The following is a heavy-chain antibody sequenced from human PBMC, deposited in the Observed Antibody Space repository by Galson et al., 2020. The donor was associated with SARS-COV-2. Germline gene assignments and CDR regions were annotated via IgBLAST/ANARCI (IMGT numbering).Heavy chain of an antibody. D-gene: IGHD3-9*01. CDR2: FDPEDGET. Sequence: ASVKVSCKVSGYTLTELSMHWVRQAPGKGLEWMGGFDPEDGETIYAQKFQGRVTMTEDTSTDTAYMELSSLRSEDTAVYYCATGIVRYFDQSDYYYGMDVGGQGTTVTVSS. J-gene: IGHJ6*02. CDR1: GYTLTELS. CDR3: ATGIVRYFDQSDYYYGMDV. V-gene: IGHV1-24*01.